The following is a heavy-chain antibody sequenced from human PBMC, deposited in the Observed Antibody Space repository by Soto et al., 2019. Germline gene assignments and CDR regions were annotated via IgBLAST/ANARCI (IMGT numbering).Heavy chain of an antibody. CDR1: GFTFTSSA. CDR2: IVVGSGNT. Sequence: GASVKVSCKASGFTFTSSAVQWVRQARGQRLEWIGWIVVGSGNTNYAQKFQERVTITRDMSASTAYMELSSLRSEDTAVYYCAAALSLQGNYYYYGMDVWGQGTTVTVSS. V-gene: IGHV1-58*01. J-gene: IGHJ6*02. D-gene: IGHD4-4*01. CDR3: AAALSLQGNYYYYGMDV.